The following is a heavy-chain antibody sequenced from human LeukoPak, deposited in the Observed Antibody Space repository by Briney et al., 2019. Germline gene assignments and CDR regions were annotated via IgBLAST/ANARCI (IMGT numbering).Heavy chain of an antibody. CDR3: ARARSGSQRWFDP. CDR1: DESLGGYY. Sequence: SDTLSLTCSVYDESLGGYYWGWFRQPPGKGLEWIGEINRSGSTNYNPSLMSRVTISVDTSKSQFSLKLSSVTAADTAVYYCARARSGSQRWFDPWGQGTLVTVSS. J-gene: IGHJ5*02. D-gene: IGHD3-3*01. V-gene: IGHV4-34*01. CDR2: INRSGST.